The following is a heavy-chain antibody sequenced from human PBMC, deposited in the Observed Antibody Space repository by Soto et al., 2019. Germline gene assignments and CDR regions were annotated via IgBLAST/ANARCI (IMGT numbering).Heavy chain of an antibody. D-gene: IGHD2-21*02. V-gene: IGHV3-33*01. J-gene: IGHJ4*02. CDR1: GFTFSNYG. CDR3: ARIMCGGDCYDFDY. Sequence: QVQLVESGGGVVQPGRSLRVSCAASGFTFSNYGMHWVRQAPGKGLEWVAVIWYDGSNKYHADSVKGRFTISRDNSKNTLYLQMNSLRAEDTAVYYCARIMCGGDCYDFDYWGQGTLVTVSS. CDR2: IWYDGSNK.